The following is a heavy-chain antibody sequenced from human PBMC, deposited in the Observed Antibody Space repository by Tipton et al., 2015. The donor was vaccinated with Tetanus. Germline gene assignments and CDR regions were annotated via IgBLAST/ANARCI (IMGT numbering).Heavy chain of an antibody. J-gene: IGHJ4*02. D-gene: IGHD6-6*01. CDR1: GFTFNSFA. Sequence: SLRLSCEASGFTFNSFAMNWVRQAPGKGLEWVSVSYAGGNYAHYADSVKGRFTTSRDDSKNTLYLHMTSLRAEDTAVYFCAKSEARLGTSSSLDWGQGTLVTVSS. CDR2: SYAGGNYA. CDR3: AKSEARLGTSSSLD. V-gene: IGHV3-23*03.